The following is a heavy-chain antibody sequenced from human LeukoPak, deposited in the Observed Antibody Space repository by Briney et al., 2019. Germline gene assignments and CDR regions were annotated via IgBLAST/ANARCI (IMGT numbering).Heavy chain of an antibody. CDR3: VRGGYGDYGRGS. D-gene: IGHD4-17*01. V-gene: IGHV3-48*03. CDR2: IYSSGSTT. CDR1: GFTFRSYE. Sequence: GGSLRLSCVGSGFTFRSYEMNWVRQAPGKGLEWIAYIYSSGSTTYYAASVKGRFTISRDNAKNSLYLQMNSLRVEDTAVYYCVRGGYGDYGRGSWGQGTLLTVSS. J-gene: IGHJ5*02.